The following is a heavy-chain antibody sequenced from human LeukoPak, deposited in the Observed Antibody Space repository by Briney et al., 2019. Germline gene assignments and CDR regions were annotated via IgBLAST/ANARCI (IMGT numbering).Heavy chain of an antibody. CDR3: ARHPYYGGILLVDY. CDR1: GGSISSGGYY. D-gene: IGHD4-23*01. V-gene: IGHV4-61*08. CDR2: IYYSGST. Sequence: SETLSLTCTVSGGSISSGGYYWSWIRQHPGKGLEWIGYIYYSGSTNYNPSLKSRVTISVDTSKNQFSLKLSSVTAADTAVYYCARHPYYGGILLVDYWGQGTLVTVSS. J-gene: IGHJ4*02.